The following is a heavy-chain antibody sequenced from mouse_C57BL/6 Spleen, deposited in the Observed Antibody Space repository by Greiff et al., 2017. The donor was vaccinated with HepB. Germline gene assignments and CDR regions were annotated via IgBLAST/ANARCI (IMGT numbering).Heavy chain of an antibody. CDR3: ASRIYYGNDDAMDY. CDR2: IDPSDSYT. D-gene: IGHD2-2*01. J-gene: IGHJ4*01. V-gene: IGHV1-69*01. Sequence: QVQLQQPGAELVMPGASVKLSCKASGYTFTSYWMHWVKQRPGQGLEWIGEIDPSDSYTNYNQKFKGKSTLTVDKSSSTAYMQLSSLTSEDSAVYYCASRIYYGNDDAMDYWGQGTSVTVSS. CDR1: GYTFTSYW.